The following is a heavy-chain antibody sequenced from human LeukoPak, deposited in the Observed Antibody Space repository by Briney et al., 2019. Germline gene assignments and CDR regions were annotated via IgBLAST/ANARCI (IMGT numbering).Heavy chain of an antibody. CDR1: GYTFTIYG. D-gene: IGHD3-9*01. J-gene: IGHJ1*01. CDR2: ISAYNGNT. V-gene: IGHV1-18*04. CDR3: ARDFYDILTGEH. Sequence: ASVKVSFKASGYTFTIYGISWVRQAPGQGLEWMGWISAYNGNTNYAQKLQGRVTMTTDTSTGTAYMELRSLRSDDTAVYYCARDFYDILTGEHWGQGTLVSVSS.